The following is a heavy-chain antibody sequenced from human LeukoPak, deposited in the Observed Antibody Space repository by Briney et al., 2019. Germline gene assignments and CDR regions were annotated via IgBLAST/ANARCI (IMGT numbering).Heavy chain of an antibody. V-gene: IGHV3-11*06. CDR2: ISSRSTYT. Sequence: QPGGPLRLSCAASVFTFSDYYMSWLRQAPGKGLEWLSYISSRSTYTKYADSVKGRFTVSRDNAKNSLYLQMNSLRAEDTAVYYCARSYSSGPTEYWGQGTLVTVSS. CDR3: ARSYSSGPTEY. J-gene: IGHJ4*02. D-gene: IGHD6-19*01. CDR1: VFTFSDYY.